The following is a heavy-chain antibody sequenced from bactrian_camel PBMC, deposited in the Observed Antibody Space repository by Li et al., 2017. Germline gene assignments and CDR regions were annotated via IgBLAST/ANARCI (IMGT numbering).Heavy chain of an antibody. V-gene: IGHV3S1*01. J-gene: IGHJ4*01. D-gene: IGHD5*01. Sequence: HVQLVESGGGSVQAGGSLRLSCATSGNIYLPYSMGWLRQAPGKEREGVAVLDAHGATHYADSVKGRFTISVDDAGLYLQMNRLASEDTAMYYCATESTWSSYCWGFDGGQGTQVTVS. CDR3: ATESTWSSYCWGFD. CDR2: LDAHGAT. CDR1: GNIYLPYS.